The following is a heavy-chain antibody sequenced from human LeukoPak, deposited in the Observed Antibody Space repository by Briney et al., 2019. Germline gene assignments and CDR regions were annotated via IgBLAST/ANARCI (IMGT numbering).Heavy chain of an antibody. CDR1: GFPVSTHY. CDR2: IYTDGST. J-gene: IGHJ6*04. V-gene: IGHV3-53*01. CDR3: ARDREVVPAMAQMDV. Sequence: PGGSLRLSCAASGFPVSTHYMSWARQAPGKGLEWVSVIYTDGSTHYADSVKGRFTISRDNSKNALYLQMNSLRAEDTAVYYCARDREVVPAMAQMDVWGKGTTVTVSS. D-gene: IGHD2-21*02.